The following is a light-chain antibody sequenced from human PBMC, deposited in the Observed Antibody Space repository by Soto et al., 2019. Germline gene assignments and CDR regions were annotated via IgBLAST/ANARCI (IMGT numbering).Light chain of an antibody. J-gene: IGKJ1*01. CDR3: QQYTSYSRA. CDR1: QSISHF. CDR2: DAS. Sequence: DIQMTQSPSTLSAYMGDRVTITCRASQSISHFLAWYQQKPGKVPKLLIYDASNLESGVPSRFSGSGSGTDFTLTISGLQPDDFTTYYCQQYTSYSRAFGQ. V-gene: IGKV1-5*01.